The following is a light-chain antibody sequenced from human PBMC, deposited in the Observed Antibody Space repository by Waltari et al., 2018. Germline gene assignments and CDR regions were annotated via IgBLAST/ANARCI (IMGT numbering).Light chain of an antibody. J-gene: IGKJ2*01. V-gene: IGKV3-20*01. CDR1: QSVNYY. CDR3: QQYDRSPPTYT. Sequence: DIVLTHSPGTLTLSPGESAPLSCRTSQSVNYYFAWYQQKPGQAPRLLSYGASTRATGVPERFSGSGSGTDFTLTISRLEPEDFAVYYCQQYDRSPPTYTFGQGTKLEIK. CDR2: GAS.